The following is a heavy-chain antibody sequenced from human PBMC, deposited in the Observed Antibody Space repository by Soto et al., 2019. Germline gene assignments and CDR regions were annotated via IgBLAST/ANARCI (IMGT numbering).Heavy chain of an antibody. Sequence: SETLSLTCTVSGCTIRNFYWSWIRQPPGKGLEWIGYIYYSGTTSYNPSLNSRVTISVDTSKNQFSLKLNSVTAADTAVYYCARESYYGSGATVVGYWGLGTLVTVSS. V-gene: IGHV4-59*01. CDR1: GCTIRNFY. D-gene: IGHD3-10*01. J-gene: IGHJ4*02. CDR3: ARESYYGSGATVVGY. CDR2: IYYSGTT.